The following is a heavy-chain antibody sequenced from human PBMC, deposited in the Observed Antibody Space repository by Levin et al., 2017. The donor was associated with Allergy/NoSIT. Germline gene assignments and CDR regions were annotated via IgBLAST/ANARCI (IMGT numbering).Heavy chain of an antibody. V-gene: IGHV4-59*01. CDR1: GGSISSYH. J-gene: IGHJ6*02. CDR2: IYYSGNT. D-gene: IGHD2-15*01. CDR3: ARDRVVASSGTYYYYGMAV. Sequence: SETLSLTCIVSGGSISSYHWSWIRQPPGKGLEWIGYIYYSGNTNYNPSLKSRVTISVDTSKNQFSLTLNSVTAADTAVYYGARDRVVASSGTYYYYGMAVWGQGTTVTVSS.